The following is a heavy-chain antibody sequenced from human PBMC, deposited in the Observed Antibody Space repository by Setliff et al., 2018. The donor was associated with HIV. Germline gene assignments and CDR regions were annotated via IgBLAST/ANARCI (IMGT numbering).Heavy chain of an antibody. CDR1: GSSITSSSFY. V-gene: IGHV4-61*02. J-gene: IGHJ6*03. CDR2: FRPTGNAYYANP. CDR3: AKSVDTTMDDYYYVDI. D-gene: IGHD5-18*01. Sequence: PSETLSLTCTVSGSSITSSSFYWNWIRQPAGKGLEWIGRFRPTGNAYYANPYYNPSLKSRVAMSVDTSKSQFSLKLNSVTAADTAVYYCAKSVDTTMDDYYYVDIWGTGTTVTVSS.